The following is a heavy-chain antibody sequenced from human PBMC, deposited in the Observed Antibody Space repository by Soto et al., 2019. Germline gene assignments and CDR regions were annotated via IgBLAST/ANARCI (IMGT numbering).Heavy chain of an antibody. CDR2: ISGSGGST. CDR3: AKDQGYSYGYRDY. Sequence: TGGSLRLSCAASGFTFSSYAMSWVRQAPGKGLEWVSAISGSGGSTYYADSVKGRFTISRDNSKNTLYLQMNSLRAEDTAVYYCAKDQGYSYGYRDYWGQGTLVTVSS. V-gene: IGHV3-23*01. J-gene: IGHJ4*02. D-gene: IGHD5-18*01. CDR1: GFTFSSYA.